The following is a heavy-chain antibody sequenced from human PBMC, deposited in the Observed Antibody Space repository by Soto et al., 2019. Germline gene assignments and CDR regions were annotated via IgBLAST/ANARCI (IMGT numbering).Heavy chain of an antibody. V-gene: IGHV3-23*01. J-gene: IGHJ2*01. CDR1: GFTFINYA. Sequence: EVQVLESGGGLVQPGGSLRLSCAGSGFTFINYAMNWVRQAPGKGLEWVSSISGGGDAAFFPDSVRGRFTISRDNSKNTVTLQMNSLGVDDTAVYYCARKILGSTTRQNCWYFDLWGRGTLVTVSS. CDR3: ARKILGSTTRQNCWYFDL. CDR2: ISGGGDAA. D-gene: IGHD7-27*01.